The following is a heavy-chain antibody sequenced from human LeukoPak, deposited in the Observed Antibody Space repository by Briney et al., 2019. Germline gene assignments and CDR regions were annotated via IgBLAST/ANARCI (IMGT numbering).Heavy chain of an antibody. D-gene: IGHD5-24*01. Sequence: ASVKVSCKASGYTFTGSYIHWVRQAPGQGLEWMGWTNPKSGDTNYAQKFQGRVTMTRDTSISTAYMDLIRLRSDDTAVYYCARDANVEMRTTQPTCYFHYWGQGTLVTVSS. CDR1: GYTFTGSY. V-gene: IGHV1-2*02. CDR3: ARDANVEMRTTQPTCYFHY. CDR2: TNPKSGDT. J-gene: IGHJ4*02.